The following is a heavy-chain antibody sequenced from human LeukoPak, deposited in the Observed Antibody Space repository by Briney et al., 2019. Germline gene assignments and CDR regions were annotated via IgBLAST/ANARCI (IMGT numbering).Heavy chain of an antibody. V-gene: IGHV3-7*01. J-gene: IGHJ6*03. CDR3: ARVRGSYYMDV. CDR1: GFTFSSYW. CDR2: IKQDGGEK. Sequence: GGSLRLSCAASGFTFSSYWMNWVRQAPGKGLEWVANIKQDGGEKYYVDSVKGRFTISRDNAKNSLYLQMNSLRAEDTGVYYCARVRGSYYMDVWGKGTTVTVSS.